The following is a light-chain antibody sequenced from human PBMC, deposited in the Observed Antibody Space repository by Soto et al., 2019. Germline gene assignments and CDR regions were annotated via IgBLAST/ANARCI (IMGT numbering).Light chain of an antibody. J-gene: IGKJ2*01. CDR1: QSLINSDGNSY. CDR3: MQGTHWPRT. V-gene: IGKV2-30*01. Sequence: DVVMTQSPLSLPVTLGQPASISCRSSQSLINSDGNSYLAWFQQRPGQSPRRLIYEVSKRDSGVPDRFSGSGSGTDFTLKISRVEAEDVGVYYCMQGTHWPRTFGQGTELEIK. CDR2: EVS.